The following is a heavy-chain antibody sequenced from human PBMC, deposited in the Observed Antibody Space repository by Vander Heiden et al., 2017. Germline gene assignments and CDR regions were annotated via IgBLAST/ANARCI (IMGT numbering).Heavy chain of an antibody. Sequence: EVQLVESGGGLVTPGGSLRLSCAASGFTFSSYRMNWVRQAPGKGLEWVSSISSSSSYIYYADSGKCRFTISRDNAKNSLYMQMNRLRADDTAVYYCARDTHYDILTGLFDPWGQGTMVTVSP. CDR2: ISSSSSYI. V-gene: IGHV3-21*01. CDR1: GFTFSSYR. J-gene: IGHJ5*02. CDR3: ARDTHYDILTGLFDP. D-gene: IGHD3-9*01.